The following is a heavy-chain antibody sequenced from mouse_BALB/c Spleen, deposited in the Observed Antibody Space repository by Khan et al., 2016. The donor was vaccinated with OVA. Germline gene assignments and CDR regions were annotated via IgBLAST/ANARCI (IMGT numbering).Heavy chain of an antibody. Sequence: EVQLKESGPGLVKPSQSLSLTCTVTGYSITSGYGWNWIRQFPGNKLEWMGYISYSGSTNYNQSLKSRISITRDTSKNQFFLQLNPVTTEDTATYYCARTARIKYWGQGTTLTVSS. CDR3: ARTARIKY. CDR1: GYSITSGYG. J-gene: IGHJ2*01. D-gene: IGHD1-2*01. V-gene: IGHV3-2*02. CDR2: ISYSGST.